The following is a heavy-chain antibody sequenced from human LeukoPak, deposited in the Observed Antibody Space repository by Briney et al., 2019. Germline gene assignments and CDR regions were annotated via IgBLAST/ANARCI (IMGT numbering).Heavy chain of an antibody. V-gene: IGHV3-53*01. CDR3: ARFRYDSSGYFPY. J-gene: IGHJ4*02. CDR1: GFTVSSNY. Sequence: PGGSLRLSCAASGFTVSSNYMSWVRQAPGKGLEWVSVIYSGGSTYYADSVKGRFTISRDNSKNTLYLQMNSLRAEDTAVYYCARFRYDSSGYFPYWGQGTLVTVSS. CDR2: IYSGGST. D-gene: IGHD3-22*01.